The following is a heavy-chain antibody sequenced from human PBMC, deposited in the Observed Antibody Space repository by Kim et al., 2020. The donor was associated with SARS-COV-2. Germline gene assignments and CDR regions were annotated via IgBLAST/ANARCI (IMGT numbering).Heavy chain of an antibody. J-gene: IGHJ5*02. D-gene: IGHD3-22*01. V-gene: IGHV5-51*01. Sequence: RYSPSFQGQVTISADKSISTAYLQWSSLKASDTAMYYCALVSVVVGWFDPWGQGTLVTVSS. CDR3: ALVSVVVGWFDP.